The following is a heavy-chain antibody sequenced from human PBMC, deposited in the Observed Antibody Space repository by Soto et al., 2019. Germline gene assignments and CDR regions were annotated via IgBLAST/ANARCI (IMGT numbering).Heavy chain of an antibody. V-gene: IGHV4-59*01. Sequence: SETLSFTFTLSPRYISIYNCRRLRKPPGQGLEWIGYIYYSGSTNYNPSLKSRVTISVDTSKNQFSLKLSSVTAADTAVYYCARQYYDSSGYYYAVVFFDYWGQGTLVTVS. D-gene: IGHD3-22*01. J-gene: IGHJ4*02. CDR1: PRYISIYN. CDR2: IYYSGST. CDR3: ARQYYDSSGYYYAVVFFDY.